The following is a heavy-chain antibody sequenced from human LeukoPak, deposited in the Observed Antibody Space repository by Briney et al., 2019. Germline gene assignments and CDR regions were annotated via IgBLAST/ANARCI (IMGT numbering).Heavy chain of an antibody. CDR3: AKGDAFGSGWYGGVDY. CDR2: ISWNSGSI. Sequence: GGSLRLSCAASGLTFDDYAMHWVRQAPGKGLEWVSGISWNSGSIGYADSVKGRFTISRDNAKNSLYLQMNSLRAEDTALYYCAKGDAFGSGWYGGVDYWGQGTLVTVSS. V-gene: IGHV3-9*01. CDR1: GLTFDDYA. D-gene: IGHD6-19*01. J-gene: IGHJ4*02.